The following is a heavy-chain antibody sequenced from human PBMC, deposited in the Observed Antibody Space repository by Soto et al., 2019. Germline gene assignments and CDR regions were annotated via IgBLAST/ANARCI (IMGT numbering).Heavy chain of an antibody. D-gene: IGHD5-18*01. CDR2: IYYSGST. V-gene: IGHV4-59*01. Sequence: ASETLSLTCTVSGGSISSYYWIWIRQPPGKGLEWIGYIYYSGSTNYNPSLKSRVTISVDTSKNQFSLKLSSVTAADTAVYYCARDRVDTAMGFDYWGQGTLVTVSS. CDR3: ARDRVDTAMGFDY. CDR1: GGSISSYY. J-gene: IGHJ4*02.